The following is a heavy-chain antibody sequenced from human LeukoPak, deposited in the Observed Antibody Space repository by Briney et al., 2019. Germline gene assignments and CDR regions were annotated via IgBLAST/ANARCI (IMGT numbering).Heavy chain of an antibody. Sequence: PGGSLRLSCAASGFTFDDYGMSWVRQAPGKGLEWVSGINWNGGSTGYADSVKGRFSISRDNAKNSLYLQMNSLRAEDTALYHCARPLSGYSYGGDAFDIWGQGTMVTVSS. CDR1: GFTFDDYG. CDR2: INWNGGST. CDR3: ARPLSGYSYGGDAFDI. D-gene: IGHD5-18*01. V-gene: IGHV3-20*01. J-gene: IGHJ3*02.